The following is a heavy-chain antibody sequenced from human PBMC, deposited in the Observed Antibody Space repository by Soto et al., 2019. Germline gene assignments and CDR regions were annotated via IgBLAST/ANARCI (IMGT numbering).Heavy chain of an antibody. CDR2: IYYSGST. CDR1: GGSISSYY. V-gene: IGHV4-59*12. CDR3: AREPVPDHVYYGLDV. J-gene: IGHJ6*02. D-gene: IGHD2-8*01. Sequence: NPSETLSLTCTVSGGSISSYYWSWIRQPPGKGLEWIGYIYYSGSTNYNPSLKSRVTISVDTSKNQFSLKLTSVTVADTAVYYCAREPVPDHVYYGLDVWGQGTTVTVSS.